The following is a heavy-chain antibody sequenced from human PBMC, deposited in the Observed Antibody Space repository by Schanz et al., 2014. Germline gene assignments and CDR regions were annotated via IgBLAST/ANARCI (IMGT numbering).Heavy chain of an antibody. CDR3: ARDLISSGWYG. V-gene: IGHV3-11*01. D-gene: IGHD6-19*01. CDR1: GFTFSDYY. Sequence: VRLLESGGGLVQPGGSLRLSCVASGFTFSDYYMSWIRQAPGKGLEWVSYISNSGTTIYYADSVKGRFTISRDNAKNSLYLQMNSLRVEDTAVYYCARDLISSGWYGWGQGTLVTVSS. CDR2: ISNSGTTI. J-gene: IGHJ4*02.